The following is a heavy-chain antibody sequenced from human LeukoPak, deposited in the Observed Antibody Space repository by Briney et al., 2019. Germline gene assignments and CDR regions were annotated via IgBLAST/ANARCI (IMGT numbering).Heavy chain of an antibody. CDR3: ARGGLGHGFDV. D-gene: IGHD3-16*01. J-gene: IGHJ3*01. Sequence: GGSLRLSCAASGFTVSSNYMSWVRQAPGKGLEWVSVIYSGGSTYYADSVKGRFTISRDNSKNTVFLQMNSLRVEDTAVYYCARGGLGHGFDVWGQGTMVTVSS. CDR1: GFTVSSNY. CDR2: IYSGGST. V-gene: IGHV3-66*01.